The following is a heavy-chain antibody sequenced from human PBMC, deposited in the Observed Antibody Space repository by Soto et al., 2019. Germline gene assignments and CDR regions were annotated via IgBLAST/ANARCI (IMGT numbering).Heavy chain of an antibody. CDR2: INPNSGGT. CDR1: GYTFTGYY. CDR3: ARGRYCSGGSCYGGYNWFDP. Sequence: ASVKVSCKASGYTFTGYYMHWVRRAPGQGLEWMGWINPNSGGTNYAQKFQGWVTMTRDTSISTAYMELSRLRSDDTAVYYCARGRYCSGGSCYGGYNWFDPWGQGTLVTVSS. D-gene: IGHD2-15*01. V-gene: IGHV1-2*04. J-gene: IGHJ5*02.